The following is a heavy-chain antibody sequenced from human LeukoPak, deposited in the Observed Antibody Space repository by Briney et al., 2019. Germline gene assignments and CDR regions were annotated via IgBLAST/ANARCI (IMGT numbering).Heavy chain of an antibody. V-gene: IGHV4-59*08. Sequence: SETLSLTCTVSGVSITSHYWSWIRQPPGKGLDWIGYIYYTGSNNYNPSLESRVAISVDTSKNQFSLKVNSVTAADTAVYYCARQEVPRIGNWFDPWGQGTLVTVSS. CDR1: GVSITSHY. CDR2: IYYTGSN. CDR3: ARQEVPRIGNWFDP. D-gene: IGHD1-1*01. J-gene: IGHJ5*02.